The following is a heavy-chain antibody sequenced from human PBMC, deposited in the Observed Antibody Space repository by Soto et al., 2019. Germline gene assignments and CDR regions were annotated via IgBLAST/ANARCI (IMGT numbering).Heavy chain of an antibody. J-gene: IGHJ4*02. D-gene: IGHD1-26*01. V-gene: IGHV3-11*05. CDR2: ISSSSSYT. CDR1: GFTFSDYY. Sequence: QVQLVESGGGLVKPGGSLRLSCAASGFTFSDYYMSWIRQAPGKGLEWVSYISSSSSYTNYADSVKGRFTISRDNAKNSLYLQMNSLRAEATAVYYCARVWWSGSSTVDYGGQGTLVTVSS. CDR3: ARVWWSGSSTVDY.